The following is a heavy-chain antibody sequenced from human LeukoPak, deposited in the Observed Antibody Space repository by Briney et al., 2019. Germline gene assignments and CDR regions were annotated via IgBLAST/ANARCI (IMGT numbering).Heavy chain of an antibody. Sequence: GASVKVSCKASGYTFTSHYMHWVRQAPGQGLEWMGIINPSGGSTSYAQKFQGRVTMTRDTSTSTVYMELSSLRSEDTAVYYCARSAVADTLSAYYFDYWGQGTLVTVSS. CDR3: ARSAVADTLSAYYFDY. J-gene: IGHJ4*02. V-gene: IGHV1-46*01. CDR2: INPSGGST. CDR1: GYTFTSHY. D-gene: IGHD6-19*01.